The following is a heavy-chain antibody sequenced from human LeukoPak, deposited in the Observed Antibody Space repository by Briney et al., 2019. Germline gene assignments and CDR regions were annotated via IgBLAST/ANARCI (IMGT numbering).Heavy chain of an antibody. Sequence: SETLSLTCTVSGGSISSYYWSWVRQPPGKGLEWIGYVSYSGSTDYNPSLKSRVIISIDTSKNQFSLKLSSVTAADTAVYYCARGYGYNYPFDYWGQGTLVTVSS. V-gene: IGHV4-59*01. CDR2: VSYSGST. CDR1: GGSISSYY. J-gene: IGHJ4*02. D-gene: IGHD5-24*01. CDR3: ARGYGYNYPFDY.